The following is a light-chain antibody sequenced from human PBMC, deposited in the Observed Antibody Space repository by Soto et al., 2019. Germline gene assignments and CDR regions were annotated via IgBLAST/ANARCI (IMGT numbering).Light chain of an antibody. J-gene: IGKJ5*01. CDR2: DAS. Sequence: EVVLTQSPATLSFSPGDRATRSCRASQSVSSYLAWYQQKPGQAPRLLIYDASNRATGIPARFSGSGSGTDFTLTISSLEPEDFAVYYCQQRSNWPITFGQGTRLEIK. V-gene: IGKV3-11*01. CDR1: QSVSSY. CDR3: QQRSNWPIT.